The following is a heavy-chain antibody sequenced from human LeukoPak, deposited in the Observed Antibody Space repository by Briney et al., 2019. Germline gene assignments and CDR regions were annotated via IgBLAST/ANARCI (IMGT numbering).Heavy chain of an antibody. CDR1: GDSISSGGYS. CDR3: ARDPYDSGI. J-gene: IGHJ4*02. D-gene: IGHD3-10*01. V-gene: IGHV4-30-4*07. Sequence: SETLSLTCAVSGDSISSGGYSWSWVRQPPGKGLEWIGYIYSSGRSYYNPSLQSRVTISVDTSKNEFSLKVTSVTAADTAVYYCARDPYDSGIWGQGTLVTVSS. CDR2: IYSSGRS.